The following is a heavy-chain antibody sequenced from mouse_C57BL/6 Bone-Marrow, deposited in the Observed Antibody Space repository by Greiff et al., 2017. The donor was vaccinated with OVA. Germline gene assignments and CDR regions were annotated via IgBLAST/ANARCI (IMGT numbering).Heavy chain of an antibody. CDR1: GFTFSSYG. V-gene: IGHV5-6*01. J-gene: IGHJ4*01. CDR3: ARHEGGNYVALYAMDY. D-gene: IGHD2-1*01. Sequence: EVMLVESGGDLVKPGGSLKLSCAASGFTFSSYGMSWVRQTPDKRLEWVATISSGGSYTYYPDSVKGRFTISRDNAKNTLYLQMSSLKSEDTAMYYCARHEGGNYVALYAMDYWGQGTSVTVSS. CDR2: ISSGGSYT.